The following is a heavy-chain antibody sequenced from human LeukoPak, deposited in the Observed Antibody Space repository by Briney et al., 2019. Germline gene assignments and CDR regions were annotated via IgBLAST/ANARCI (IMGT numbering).Heavy chain of an antibody. D-gene: IGHD6-19*01. CDR3: ARDVWAVAGEFDY. J-gene: IGHJ4*02. V-gene: IGHV1-46*01. Sequence: ASVKVSCKASGYTFTSYYMHWVRPAPGQGLEWMGIINPSGGSTSYAQKFQGRVTMTRDMSTSTVYMELSSLRSEDTAVYYCARDVWAVAGEFDYWGQGTLVTVSS. CDR1: GYTFTSYY. CDR2: INPSGGST.